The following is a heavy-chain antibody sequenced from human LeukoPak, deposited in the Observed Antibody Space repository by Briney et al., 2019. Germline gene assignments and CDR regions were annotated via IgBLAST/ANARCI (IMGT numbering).Heavy chain of an antibody. CDR2: INHSGST. CDR3: AKDRLWNWNDNQS. V-gene: IGHV4-34*01. CDR1: GGSFSGYY. D-gene: IGHD1-1*01. Sequence: SETLSLTCAVYGGSFSGYYWSWIRQPPGKGLEWIGEINHSGSTNYNPSLKSRVTISVDTSKNQFSLKLSSVTAADTAVYYCAKDRLWNWNDNQSWGQGTLVTVSS. J-gene: IGHJ5*02.